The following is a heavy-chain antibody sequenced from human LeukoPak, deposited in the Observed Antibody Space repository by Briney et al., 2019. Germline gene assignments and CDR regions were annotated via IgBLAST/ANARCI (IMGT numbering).Heavy chain of an antibody. Sequence: SETLSLTCAVYGGSFSGYYWSWIRQPPGKGPEWIGEINHRGSTNYNPYLKSRVTISVHTSKNQCNLKLNSLTAADSAVYYCEREISWARGAFDSWGQGTMVTVSS. CDR1: GGSFSGYY. J-gene: IGHJ3*02. CDR2: INHRGST. D-gene: IGHD3-16*01. V-gene: IGHV4-34*01. CDR3: EREISWARGAFDS.